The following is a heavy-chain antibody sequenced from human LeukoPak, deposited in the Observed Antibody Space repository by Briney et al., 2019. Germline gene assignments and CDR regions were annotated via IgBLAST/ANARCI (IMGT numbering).Heavy chain of an antibody. V-gene: IGHV3-53*01. J-gene: IGHJ4*02. CDR1: GFSVSSNY. CDR3: ARDRGLSV. Sequence: PGGALRLSCAASGFSVSSNYMSWVRQAPGKGLEWVSGIHSGGSASYADSVKGRFTISRDNSKNTLYLQMNSLRVEDTAVYYCARDRGLSVWGQGTLVTVSS. D-gene: IGHD3-16*02. CDR2: IHSGGSA.